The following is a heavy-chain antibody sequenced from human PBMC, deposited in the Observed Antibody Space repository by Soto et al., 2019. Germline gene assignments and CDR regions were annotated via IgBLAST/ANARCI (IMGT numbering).Heavy chain of an antibody. V-gene: IGHV3-33*01. CDR2: IWYDGSNK. Sequence: QVQLVESGGGVVQPGRSLRLSCAASGFTFSSYGMHWVRQAPGKGLEWVAVIWYDGSNKYYADSVKGRFTISRDNSKNKLYLQMNSLRAEDTAVYYGARDWGELLASYGNLDYWGQGTLVTVSS. CDR3: ARDWGELLASYGNLDY. CDR1: GFTFSSYG. J-gene: IGHJ4*02. D-gene: IGHD2-15*01.